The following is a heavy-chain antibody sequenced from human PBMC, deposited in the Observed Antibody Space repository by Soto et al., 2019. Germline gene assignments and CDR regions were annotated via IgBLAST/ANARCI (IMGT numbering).Heavy chain of an antibody. Sequence: GGSLRLSCAASGFTFSSYGMHWVRQAPGKGLEWVAVIWYDGSNKYYADSVKGRFTISRDNSKNTLYLQMNSLRAEDTAVYYCARGAEYYGSGSYFDYWGQGTLVTVSS. CDR3: ARGAEYYGSGSYFDY. V-gene: IGHV3-33*01. CDR2: IWYDGSNK. CDR1: GFTFSSYG. D-gene: IGHD3-10*01. J-gene: IGHJ4*02.